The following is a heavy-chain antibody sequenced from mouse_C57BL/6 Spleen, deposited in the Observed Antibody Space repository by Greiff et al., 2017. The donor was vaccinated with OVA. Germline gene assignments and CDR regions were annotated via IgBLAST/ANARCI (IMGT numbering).Heavy chain of an antibody. CDR3: ARSNYGSSYVNAMDY. CDR2: ISSGSSTI. J-gene: IGHJ4*01. V-gene: IGHV5-17*01. D-gene: IGHD1-1*01. Sequence: DVKLVESGGGLVKPGGSLKLSCAASGFTFSDYGMHWVRQAPEKGLEWVAYISSGSSTIYYADTVKGRFTISRDNAKNTLFLQMTSLRSEDTAMYYCARSNYGSSYVNAMDYWGQGTSVTVSS. CDR1: GFTFSDYG.